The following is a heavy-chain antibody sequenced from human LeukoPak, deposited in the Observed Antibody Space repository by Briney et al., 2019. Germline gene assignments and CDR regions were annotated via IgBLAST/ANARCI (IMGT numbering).Heavy chain of an antibody. CDR1: GGPFSGYY. V-gene: IGHV4-34*01. D-gene: IGHD6-13*01. CDR3: ARGHGIAAYDY. CDR2: INHSGST. Sequence: SETLSLTCAVYGGPFSGYYWSWICQPPGKGLEWIGEINHSGSTNYNPSLKSRVTISVDTSKNQFSLKLSSVTAADTAVYYCARGHGIAAYDYWGQGTLVTVSS. J-gene: IGHJ4*02.